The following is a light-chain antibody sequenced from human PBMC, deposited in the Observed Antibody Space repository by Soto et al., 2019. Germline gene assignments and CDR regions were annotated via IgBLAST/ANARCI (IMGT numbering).Light chain of an antibody. J-gene: IGKJ2*01. Sequence: EIVLTQSPATLSLSPGERATLSCRASQGVDSYLAWYQQKRGQAPRLLIYDASNRATGIPARFSGSGSGTDYTLTISSLEPVDFAVYYCQQRSIWPPTFGQGTKVGIK. CDR1: QGVDSY. CDR2: DAS. V-gene: IGKV3-11*01. CDR3: QQRSIWPPT.